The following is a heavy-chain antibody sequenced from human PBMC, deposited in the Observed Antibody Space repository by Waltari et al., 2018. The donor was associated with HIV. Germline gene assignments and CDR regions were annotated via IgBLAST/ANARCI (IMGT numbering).Heavy chain of an antibody. D-gene: IGHD3-16*02. Sequence: QLQLQESGPGLVKPSETLSLTCIVSGGSISSSRHYWGWIRQPPGTGLEWLATISSSGSSFHNPARESRRNISVETSTNRFSLRLSSVTAADTAVDYCARHLNHGHDYVWGSYRPFDYWGQGTLVTVSS. CDR1: GGSISSSRHY. V-gene: IGHV4-39*01. CDR2: ISSSGSS. CDR3: ARHLNHGHDYVWGSYRPFDY. J-gene: IGHJ4*02.